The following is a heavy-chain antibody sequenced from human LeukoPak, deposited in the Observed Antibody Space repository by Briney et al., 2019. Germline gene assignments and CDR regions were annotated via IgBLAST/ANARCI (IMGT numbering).Heavy chain of an antibody. Sequence: GGSLRLSCAASGFTLTSYAMSWVRQAPGKGLEWVSAISGSGSSTYYAESVKGRFTISRDNSKNTLYLQMNSLRAEDTAVYYCAKGRYYYGSGSFMGVWGKGTTVTVSS. CDR3: AKGRYYYGSGSFMGV. CDR1: GFTLTSYA. CDR2: ISGSGSST. V-gene: IGHV3-23*01. J-gene: IGHJ6*03. D-gene: IGHD3-10*01.